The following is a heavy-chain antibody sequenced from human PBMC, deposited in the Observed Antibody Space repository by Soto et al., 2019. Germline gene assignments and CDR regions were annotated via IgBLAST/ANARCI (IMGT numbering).Heavy chain of an antibody. D-gene: IGHD4-4*01. Sequence: GESLKISCKASGYSFTSYWISWVRQMPGKGLEWMGRIDPSDSYTNYSPSFQGHVTISTDKSISTAYLQWSSPKASDTAMYYCARLGITTSYGMDVWGQGTTVTVSS. CDR2: IDPSDSYT. CDR3: ARLGITTSYGMDV. J-gene: IGHJ6*02. CDR1: GYSFTSYW. V-gene: IGHV5-10-1*01.